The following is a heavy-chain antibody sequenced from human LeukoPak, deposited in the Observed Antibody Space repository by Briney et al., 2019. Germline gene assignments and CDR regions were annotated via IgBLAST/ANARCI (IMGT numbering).Heavy chain of an antibody. CDR2: INPNSGGT. D-gene: IGHD3-22*01. V-gene: IGHV1-2*06. Sequence: ASVKVSCKASGYTFTDYYMHWIRQAPGQGLEWMGRINPNSGGTNHAQKFQGRVTMTRDTSISTAYMGLSRLRSDDTAVYYCALYYYDSRGYYPYWGQGTLVTVSS. J-gene: IGHJ4*02. CDR3: ALYYYDSRGYYPY. CDR1: GYTFTDYY.